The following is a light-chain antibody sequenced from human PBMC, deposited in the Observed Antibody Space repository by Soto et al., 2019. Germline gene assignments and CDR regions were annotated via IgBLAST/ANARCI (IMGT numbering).Light chain of an antibody. Sequence: IQLTQSPSSLSASVGDRVTITCRASQGLSSYLAWYQQKPGKAPKLLISATSTLQSGVPSRFSGSGSGTDFSLTISCLQPEDFATYYCQQLNTYPITFGQGTRLEIK. J-gene: IGKJ5*01. CDR2: ATS. V-gene: IGKV1-9*01. CDR3: QQLNTYPIT. CDR1: QGLSSY.